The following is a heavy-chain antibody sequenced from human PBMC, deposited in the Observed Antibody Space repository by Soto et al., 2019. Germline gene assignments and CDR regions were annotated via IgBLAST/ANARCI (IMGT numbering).Heavy chain of an antibody. J-gene: IGHJ5*02. Sequence: SETLSLTCTVSGGSISSSSYYWGWIRQPPGKGLEWIGSIYYSGSTYYNPSLKSRVTISVDTSKNQFSLKLSSVTAADTAVYYCARHTLRIAAAGIVYPHFDPWGQGTLVTVSS. V-gene: IGHV4-39*01. D-gene: IGHD6-13*01. CDR3: ARHTLRIAAAGIVYPHFDP. CDR2: IYYSGST. CDR1: GGSISSSSYY.